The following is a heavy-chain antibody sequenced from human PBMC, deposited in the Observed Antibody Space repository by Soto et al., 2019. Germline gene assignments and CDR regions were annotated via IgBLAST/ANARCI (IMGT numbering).Heavy chain of an antibody. CDR2: IYTSGST. D-gene: IGHD6-13*01. CDR3: GRVREIAAAGNPYYFDY. CDR1: GGSISSYY. V-gene: IGHV4-4*07. J-gene: IGHJ4*02. Sequence: PSETLSLTCTVSGGSISSYYWSWIRQPAGKGLERIGRIYTSGSTNYNPSLKSRVTMSVDTSKNQFSLKLSSVTAADTAVYYCGRVREIAAAGNPYYFDYWGQGTLVTVSS.